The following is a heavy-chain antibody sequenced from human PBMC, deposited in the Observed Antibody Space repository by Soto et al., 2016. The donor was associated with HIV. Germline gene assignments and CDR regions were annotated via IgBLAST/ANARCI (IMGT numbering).Heavy chain of an antibody. Sequence: EVQLLESGGGLVQPGGSLRLSCAASGFIFSSYAMSRVRQAPGKGLEWVSTISVSGASTYYADSVKGRFTISRDNPKNTLYLQMNSLRAEDTAVYYCAKDGEGYYGSGSYYRALYYFDYWGQGTLVTVSS. J-gene: IGHJ4*02. CDR1: GFIFSSYA. CDR3: AKDGEGYYGSGSYYRALYYFDY. V-gene: IGHV3-23*01. CDR2: ISVSGAST. D-gene: IGHD3-10*01.